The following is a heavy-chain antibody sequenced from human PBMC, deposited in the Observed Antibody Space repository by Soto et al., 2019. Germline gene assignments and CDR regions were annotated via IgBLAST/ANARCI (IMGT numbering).Heavy chain of an antibody. CDR2: INGGAGDT. Sequence: QVQLVQSGAEVRKPGASVKISCKASGYIFTSYAIHWLRQAPGQRLEWMGWINGGAGDTRYSVKFQGRVAFTRDTAATTAFMELSSLSSADSAIYYCARSPSRMAAETQLDPWGQGTLVSVSS. J-gene: IGHJ5*02. D-gene: IGHD6-6*01. V-gene: IGHV1-3*01. CDR1: GYIFTSYA. CDR3: ARSPSRMAAETQLDP.